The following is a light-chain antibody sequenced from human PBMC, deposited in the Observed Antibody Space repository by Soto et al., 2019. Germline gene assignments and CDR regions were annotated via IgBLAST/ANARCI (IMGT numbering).Light chain of an antibody. CDR3: CSYAGSYTGV. V-gene: IGLV2-11*01. J-gene: IGLJ1*01. CDR1: SSDVGGYNY. CDR2: DVS. Sequence: QSALTQPRSVSGSPGQSVTISCTGTSSDVGGYNYVSWYQQRPDKAPKLMIYDVSKRPSGVPDRFSGSKSGNTASLTISGLQGEDEDDYYCCSYAGSYTGVFGTGTKLTVL.